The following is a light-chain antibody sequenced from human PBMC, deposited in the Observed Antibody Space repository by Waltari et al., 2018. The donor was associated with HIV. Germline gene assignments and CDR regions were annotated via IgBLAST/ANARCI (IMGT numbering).Light chain of an antibody. CDR1: SSDVGGYNY. Sequence: QSALTQPRSVSGSPGQSVTISCTGTSSDVGGYNYVSWYQQNPGKAPKFIIYDVTKRPSGVPDRFSGSKSGNTASLTISGLQAEDDADYYCCSYAGNYPVLFGGGTKLTVL. CDR3: CSYAGNYPVL. CDR2: DVT. V-gene: IGLV2-11*01. J-gene: IGLJ3*02.